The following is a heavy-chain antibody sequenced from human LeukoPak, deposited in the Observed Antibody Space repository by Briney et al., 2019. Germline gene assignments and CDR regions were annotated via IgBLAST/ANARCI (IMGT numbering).Heavy chain of an antibody. V-gene: IGHV2-5*02. CDR1: GLSLSTSGVG. J-gene: IGHJ4*02. CDR3: AHWDAMIVKNYFDY. CDR2: IYWDDDK. D-gene: IGHD3-22*01. Sequence: SAPTLVKPTQTLTLTCTFSGLSLSTSGVGVGWIRQPPGKALEWLALIYWDDDKRYSPSLKSRLTITKDTSKNQVVLTMTNMDPVDTATYYCAHWDAMIVKNYFDYWGQGTLVTVSS.